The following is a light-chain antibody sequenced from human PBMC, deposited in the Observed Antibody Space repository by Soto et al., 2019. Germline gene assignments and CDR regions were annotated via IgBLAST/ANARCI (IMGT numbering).Light chain of an antibody. V-gene: IGKV1-13*02. CDR1: QDIRGA. J-gene: IGKJ5*01. CDR2: DVS. Sequence: AIQVTQSPSSLSASVGDRVTITCRASQDIRGALAWYQQKPGKAPKLLIYDVSTLESGVPSRFSGSGSGIEFTLTITSLQPEDFGTYYCQQFNSYPITFGHGTRLEIK. CDR3: QQFNSYPIT.